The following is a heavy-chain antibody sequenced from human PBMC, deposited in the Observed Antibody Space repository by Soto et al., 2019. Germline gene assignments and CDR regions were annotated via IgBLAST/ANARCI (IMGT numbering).Heavy chain of an antibody. CDR2: IIPIFGTA. Sequence: QVQLVQSGAEVKKPGSSVKVPCKASGGTFSSYAISWVRQAPGQGLEWMGGIIPIFGTANYAQKFQGRVTITADESTSTAYMELSSLRSEDTAVYYCARAPWEQQLVRGGRWFDPWGQGTLVTVSS. CDR3: ARAPWEQQLVRGGRWFDP. J-gene: IGHJ5*02. V-gene: IGHV1-69*01. CDR1: GGTFSSYA. D-gene: IGHD6-13*01.